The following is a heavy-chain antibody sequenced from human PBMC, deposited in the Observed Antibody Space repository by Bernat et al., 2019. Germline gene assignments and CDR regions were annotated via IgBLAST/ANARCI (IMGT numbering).Heavy chain of an antibody. CDR3: TNLRWGRPTDFDY. V-gene: IGHV3-15*01. J-gene: IGHJ4*02. CDR2: IKSKNDGGAT. CDR1: GFTFTYAW. Sequence: EVQLVESGGGLVKPGESLRLSCVASGFTFTYAWLSWVRQAPGKGLEWVGRIKSKNDGGATDYAAPVRGRFTISRDDSRNTLYLQMNSLKSEDTAVYYCTNLRWGRPTDFDYWGQGTLVTVSS. D-gene: IGHD3-16*01.